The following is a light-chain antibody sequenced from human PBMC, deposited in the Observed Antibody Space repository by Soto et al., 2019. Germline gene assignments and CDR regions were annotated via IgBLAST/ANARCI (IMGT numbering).Light chain of an antibody. CDR2: DVN. J-gene: IGLJ2*01. CDR1: SSDIGAYNF. CDR3: TSWTTSTTMI. Sequence: QSALTQPASVSGSPGQSITISCTGTSSDIGAYNFVSWYQQHPGKAPKLMLYDVNIRPAGVSNRFSGSESGHTASLPISGLQAEDEAEYYCTSWTTSTTMIFGGGTKLTVL. V-gene: IGLV2-14*03.